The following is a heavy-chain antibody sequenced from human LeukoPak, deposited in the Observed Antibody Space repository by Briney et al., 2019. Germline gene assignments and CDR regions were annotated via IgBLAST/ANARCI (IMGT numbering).Heavy chain of an antibody. Sequence: SETLSLTCTVSGGSISGYYWSWIRQPPGKGLEWIGEINHSGSTNYNPSLKSRVTISVDTSKNQFSLKLSSVTAADTAVYYCARDPSSGWYSGGDYWGQGTLVTVSS. V-gene: IGHV4-34*01. CDR1: GGSISGYY. J-gene: IGHJ4*02. CDR3: ARDPSSGWYSGGDY. D-gene: IGHD6-19*01. CDR2: INHSGST.